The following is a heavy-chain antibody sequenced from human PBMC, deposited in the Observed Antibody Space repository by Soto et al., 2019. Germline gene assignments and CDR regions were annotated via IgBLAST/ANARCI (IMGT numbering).Heavy chain of an antibody. CDR3: AVHQEVRGVIIPSPYYGMDG. CDR1: GDSIISYY. J-gene: IGHJ6*02. Sequence: QVQLQQSGPGLVKPSGTLSLTCTVSGDSIISYYWSWIRQPPGKGLEWLGDIYYNGGTTSYNPSLPSRVTISEDTSNNELSLTRSSVTAADTAVYYCAVHQEVRGVIIPSPYYGMDGWGQRTTVTVSS. D-gene: IGHD3-10*01. V-gene: IGHV4-59*08. CDR2: IYYNGGTT.